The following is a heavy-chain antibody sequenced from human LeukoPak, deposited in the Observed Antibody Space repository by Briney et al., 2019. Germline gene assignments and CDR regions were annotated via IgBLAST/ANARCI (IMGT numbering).Heavy chain of an antibody. CDR2: ISGSNSYI. J-gene: IGHJ4*02. CDR3: ARDMYDILTGYHYFDY. CDR1: GFTFNSYS. D-gene: IGHD3-9*01. Sequence: PGGSLRLSCAASGFTFNSYSMNWVRQAPGKGLEWVSSISGSNSYIYYADSMKGRFTISRDNAKNSLYLQMNSLRAEDTAVYYCARDMYDILTGYHYFDYWGQGTLVTVSS. V-gene: IGHV3-21*01.